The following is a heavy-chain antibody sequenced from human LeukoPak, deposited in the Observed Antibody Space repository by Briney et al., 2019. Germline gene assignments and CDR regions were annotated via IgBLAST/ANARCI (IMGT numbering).Heavy chain of an antibody. V-gene: IGHV4-39*01. Sequence: PGGSLRLSCVVSGFTFSDHYMDWVRQAPGKGLEWIGSIYYSGSTYYNPSLKSRVTISVDTSKNQFSLKLNSVTATDTAVYYCARHYGPWGQGTLVTVSS. J-gene: IGHJ4*02. CDR2: IYYSGST. CDR1: GFTFSDHY. D-gene: IGHD3-10*01. CDR3: ARHYGP.